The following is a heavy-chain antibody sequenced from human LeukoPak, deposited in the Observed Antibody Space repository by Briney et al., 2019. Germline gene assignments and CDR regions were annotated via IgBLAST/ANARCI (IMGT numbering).Heavy chain of an antibody. Sequence: SETLSLTCTVSGGSISNNNYYWGWIRQPPGKGLEWIGNIYYSGSTYYNPSLKSRVTISVDTSKNQFSLKLSSVTAADTAIYYFARQTYCDGSGSYDTIDYWGQGTLVTVSS. J-gene: IGHJ4*02. CDR1: GGSISNNNYY. V-gene: IGHV4-39*01. D-gene: IGHD3-10*01. CDR2: IYYSGST. CDR3: ARQTYCDGSGSYDTIDY.